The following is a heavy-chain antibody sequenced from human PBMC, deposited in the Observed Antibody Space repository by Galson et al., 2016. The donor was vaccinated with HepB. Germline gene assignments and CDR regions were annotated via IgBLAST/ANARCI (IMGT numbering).Heavy chain of an antibody. J-gene: IGHJ2*01. CDR3: ARRATVLGFLRKWYFDL. CDR1: AGSISSGGYY. V-gene: IGHV4-31*03. D-gene: IGHD3-3*02. Sequence: TLSLTCTVSAGSISSGGYYWSWIRQHPGMGLEWIGWIYDSGRTYYNPSLKSRITISIDTSKNQFSLRVNSVTAADTAVYFCARRATVLGFLRKWYFDLWGRGTLVTVSS. CDR2: IYDSGRT.